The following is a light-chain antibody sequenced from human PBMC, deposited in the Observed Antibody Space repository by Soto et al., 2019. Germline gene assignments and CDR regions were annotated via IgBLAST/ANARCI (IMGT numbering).Light chain of an antibody. CDR1: RSVSSSF. V-gene: IGKV3-20*01. CDR3: QQYGSSPWT. Sequence: EVVLTQSPVTLSLSPGERATLSCRASRSVSSSFLAWYQQKPGQAPRLLIYDASSRATGIPDRFSGSGSGTDFTLTISRLEPEDFAVYFCQQYGSSPWTFGQGTKVDIK. CDR2: DAS. J-gene: IGKJ1*01.